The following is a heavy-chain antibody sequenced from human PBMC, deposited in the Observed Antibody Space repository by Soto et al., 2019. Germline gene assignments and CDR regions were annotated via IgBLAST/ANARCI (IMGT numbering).Heavy chain of an antibody. D-gene: IGHD5-18*01. V-gene: IGHV1-69*02. CDR2: IIPILGIA. CDR3: ARGRGYSPGGMDV. CDR1: GGTFSSYT. J-gene: IGHJ6*02. Sequence: QVQLVQSGAEVKKPGSSVKVSCKASGGTFSSYTISWVRQAPGQGLEWMGRIIPILGIANYAQKFQGRVTXTXDXXTSKAYVELSSLRSEDTAVYYWARGRGYSPGGMDVWGHGTTVTVSS.